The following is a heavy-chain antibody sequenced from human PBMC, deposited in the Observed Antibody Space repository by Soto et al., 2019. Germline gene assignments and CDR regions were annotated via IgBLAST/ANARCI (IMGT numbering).Heavy chain of an antibody. V-gene: IGHV4-34*01. J-gene: IGHJ4*02. Sequence: SETLSLTCAVYGGSFSGYYWSWIRQPPGKGLEWIGEINHSGSTNYNPSLKSRVTISVDTSKNQFSLKLSSVTAADTAVYYCARGRGVTIFGVVISWYYFDYWGQGTLVTVSS. CDR2: INHSGST. D-gene: IGHD3-3*01. CDR1: GGSFSGYY. CDR3: ARGRGVTIFGVVISWYYFDY.